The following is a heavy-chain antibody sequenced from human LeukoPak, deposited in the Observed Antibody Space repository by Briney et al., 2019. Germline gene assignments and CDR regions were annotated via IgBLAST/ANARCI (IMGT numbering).Heavy chain of an antibody. Sequence: SETLSPTCSVSGGSISSYYWSWIRQPPGKGLEWIGHISDGGSTNYNPSLKSRVSISVDTSKNQFSLNLTSMTAADTALYFCARASTTFDDWGQGTLVTVSS. CDR2: ISDGGST. J-gene: IGHJ4*02. D-gene: IGHD1-14*01. CDR3: ARASTTFDD. V-gene: IGHV4-59*01. CDR1: GGSISSYY.